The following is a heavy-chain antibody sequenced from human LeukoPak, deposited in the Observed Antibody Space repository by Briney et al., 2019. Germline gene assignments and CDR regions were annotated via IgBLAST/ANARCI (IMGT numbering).Heavy chain of an antibody. D-gene: IGHD3-3*01. CDR1: GGSISSGGYS. V-gene: IGHV4-30-2*01. CDR2: IYHSGST. J-gene: IGHJ3*02. CDR3: ARALYYDFWSGSTDAFDI. Sequence: SQTLSLTCAVSGGSISSGGYSWSWIRQPPGKGLEWIGYIYHSGSTYYNPSLKSRVTIPVDRSKNQSSLKLSSVTAADTAVYYCARALYYDFWSGSTDAFDIWGQGTMVTVSS.